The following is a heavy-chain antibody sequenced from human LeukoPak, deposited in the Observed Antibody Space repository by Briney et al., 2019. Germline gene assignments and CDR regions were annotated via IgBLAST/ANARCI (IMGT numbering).Heavy chain of an antibody. V-gene: IGHV1-2*02. Sequence: ASVKVSCKASGYTFTGYYMHWVRQAPGQGLEWMGWINPNSGGTNYAQKFQGRVTMTRDTSISTAYMELSRLRSDDTAVYYCARRRITMIVVVRDDAFDIWGQGTMVTVSS. J-gene: IGHJ3*02. CDR3: ARRRITMIVVVRDDAFDI. CDR2: INPNSGGT. CDR1: GYTFTGYY. D-gene: IGHD3-22*01.